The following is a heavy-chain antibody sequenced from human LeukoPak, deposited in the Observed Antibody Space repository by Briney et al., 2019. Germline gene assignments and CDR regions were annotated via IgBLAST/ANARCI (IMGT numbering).Heavy chain of an antibody. CDR3: ANPLLGDYYDSSGYLFPTH. CDR2: ISGSGGST. CDR1: GFTFSSYA. Sequence: PGGSLRLSCAASGFTFSSYAMSWVRQAPGNGLEWVSAISGSGGSTYYADSVKGRFTISRDNSENTLYLQMNSLRAEDTAVYYCANPLLGDYYDSSGYLFPTHWGQGTLVTVSS. D-gene: IGHD3-22*01. V-gene: IGHV3-23*01. J-gene: IGHJ4*02.